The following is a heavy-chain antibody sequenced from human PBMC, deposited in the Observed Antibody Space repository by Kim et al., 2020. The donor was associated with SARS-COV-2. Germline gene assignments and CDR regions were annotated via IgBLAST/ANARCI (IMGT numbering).Heavy chain of an antibody. D-gene: IGHD6-6*01. J-gene: IGHJ6*02. V-gene: IGHV1-46*01. CDR3: ARVAARPDYYYGMDV. Sequence: QKFQGRVTMTRDTSTSTVYMGLSSLRSEDTAVYYCARVAARPDYYYGMDVWGQGTTVTVSS.